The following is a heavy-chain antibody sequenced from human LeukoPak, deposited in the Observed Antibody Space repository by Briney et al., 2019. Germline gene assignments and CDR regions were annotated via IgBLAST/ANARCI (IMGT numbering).Heavy chain of an antibody. V-gene: IGHV4-4*07. J-gene: IGHJ4*02. CDR2: IYTSGST. CDR3: AREGYSSGWDRFDY. Sequence: PSETLSLTCTVSGGSSSSYYWSWIRQPAGKGLEWIGRIYTSGSTNYNPSLKSRVTMSVDTSKNQFSLKLSSVTAADTAVYYCAREGYSSGWDRFDYWGQGTLVTVSS. D-gene: IGHD6-19*01. CDR1: GGSSSSYY.